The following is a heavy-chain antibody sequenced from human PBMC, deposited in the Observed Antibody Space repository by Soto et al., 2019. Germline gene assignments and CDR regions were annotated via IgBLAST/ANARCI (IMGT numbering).Heavy chain of an antibody. J-gene: IGHJ4*02. D-gene: IGHD2-2*01. CDR3: TSCYREDY. V-gene: IGHV4-39*01. CDR2: IYHSGST. CDR1: GGSISGSNYY. Sequence: QLQLQESGPGLVKPSETLSLTCTVSGGSISGSNYYWGWIRQSPGKGLEYIGSIYHSGSTYYNPSLKRRVTISVDTSKNQFSLKLSSVTAADTAVYYCTSCYREDYWGQGTLVTVSS.